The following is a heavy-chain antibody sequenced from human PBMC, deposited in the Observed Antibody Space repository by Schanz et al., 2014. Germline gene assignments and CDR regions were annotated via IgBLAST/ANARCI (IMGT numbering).Heavy chain of an antibody. CDR2: ISGSGGST. CDR1: GFAFSSFA. V-gene: IGHV3-23*01. D-gene: IGHD3-3*01. Sequence: EVQLLESGGGLVQPGGSLRLSCVASGFAFSSFAMTWVRQAPGRGLEWVSAISGSGGSTYYADSVKGRFTMSRDNAKNSVFLQMNSLRAEDTAVYYCVRDSFFAFDYWGQGTLVTVSS. J-gene: IGHJ4*02. CDR3: VRDSFFAFDY.